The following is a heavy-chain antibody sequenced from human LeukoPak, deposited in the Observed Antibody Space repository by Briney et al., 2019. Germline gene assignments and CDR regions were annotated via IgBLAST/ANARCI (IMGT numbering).Heavy chain of an antibody. V-gene: IGHV3-30*04. Sequence: GGSLRLSCAASGFTFSSYAMHWVRQAPGKGVEWVAVISYDGSNKYYADSVKGRFTISRDNSKNTLYLQMNSLRAEDTAVYYCARGPYSSGWGPIYYYYGMDVWGQGTTVTVSS. D-gene: IGHD6-19*01. J-gene: IGHJ6*02. CDR3: ARGPYSSGWGPIYYYYGMDV. CDR2: ISYDGSNK. CDR1: GFTFSSYA.